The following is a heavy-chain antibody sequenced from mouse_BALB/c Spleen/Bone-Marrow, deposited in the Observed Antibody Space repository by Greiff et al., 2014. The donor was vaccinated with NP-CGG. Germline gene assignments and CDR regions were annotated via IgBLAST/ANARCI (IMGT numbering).Heavy chain of an antibody. Sequence: EVQLQQSGAELVKPGASVKLSCTASGFNIKDTYMHWVKQRPEQGLERIGRIDPANGNIKYDPKFQGKATITADTSSNTAYLQLSSLTSEDTAVYYCAPYYYGRWFANWGQGTLVTVST. D-gene: IGHD1-1*01. CDR2: IDPANGNI. J-gene: IGHJ3*01. V-gene: IGHV14-3*02. CDR3: APYYYGRWFAN. CDR1: GFNIKDTY.